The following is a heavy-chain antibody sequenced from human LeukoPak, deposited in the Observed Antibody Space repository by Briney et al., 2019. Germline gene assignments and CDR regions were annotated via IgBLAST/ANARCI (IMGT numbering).Heavy chain of an antibody. D-gene: IGHD3-16*01. CDR1: GFTFSSYW. CDR3: ARDQGGVGY. CDR2: ISSFSGTI. V-gene: IGHV3-48*01. Sequence: GGSLRLSCAASGFTFSSYWMSWVRQAPGKGLEWVSYISSFSGTINYADSVKGRFTISRDNAKNSLYLQMNSLRAEDTAVYYCARDQGGVGYWGQGTLVTVSS. J-gene: IGHJ4*02.